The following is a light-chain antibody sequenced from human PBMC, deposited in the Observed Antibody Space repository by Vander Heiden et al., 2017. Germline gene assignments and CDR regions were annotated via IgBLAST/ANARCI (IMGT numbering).Light chain of an antibody. CDR1: SSDVGNYNL. CDR3: GSYEGSTTL. CDR2: EVN. V-gene: IGLV2-23*02. Sequence: QSALTQPASVSVSPGQSITISCTGTSSDVGNYNLVSWYQQHPGKAPKLIIYEVNKRPSGVSNHFSGSKSGNTASLTISGLQAEDEADYYCGSYEGSTTLFGGGTKVTV. J-gene: IGLJ2*01.